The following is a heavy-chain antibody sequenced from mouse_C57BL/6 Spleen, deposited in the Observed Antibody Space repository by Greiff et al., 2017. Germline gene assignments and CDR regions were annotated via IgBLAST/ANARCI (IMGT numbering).Heavy chain of an antibody. CDR2: ILPGSGST. V-gene: IGHV1-9*01. CDR3: ARGGYYDWYFGV. J-gene: IGHJ1*03. Sequence: QVQLQQSGAELMKPGASVKLSCKATGYTFTGYWIEWVKQRPGHGLEWIGEILPGSGSTNYNEKFKGKATFTADKSSNTAYMQLSGLTTEDSAIYYGARGGYYDWYFGVWGTGTTVTVSS. D-gene: IGHD2-3*01. CDR1: GYTFTGYW.